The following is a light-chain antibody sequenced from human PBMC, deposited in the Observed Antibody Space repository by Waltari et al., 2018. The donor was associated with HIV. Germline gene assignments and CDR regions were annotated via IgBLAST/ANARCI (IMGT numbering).Light chain of an antibody. CDR2: EVT. J-gene: IGLJ2*01. CDR1: SSDVGGFNY. V-gene: IGLV2-8*01. CDR3: SSYAGSNNSVV. Sequence: QSALTQPPSASGSLGQSFTIPCTGTSSDVGGFNYVSCYQQHPGKAPKLMIYEVTRRPSGVPDRFSGSKSGNTASLTVSGLQAEDEADYYCSSYAGSNNSVVFGGGTKLTVL.